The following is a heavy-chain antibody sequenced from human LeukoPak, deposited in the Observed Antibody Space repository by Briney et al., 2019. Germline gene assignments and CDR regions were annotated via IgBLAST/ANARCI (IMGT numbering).Heavy chain of an antibody. CDR3: ASHPLRGGYYYGMDV. V-gene: IGHV4-59*08. J-gene: IGHJ6*02. Sequence: PSETLSLTCAVYGGSFSGYYWSWIRQPPGKGLEWIGYIYYSGSTNYNPSLKSRVTISVDTSKNQFSLKLSSVTAADTAVYYCASHPLRGGYYYGMDVWGQGTTVTVSS. CDR1: GGSFSGYY. D-gene: IGHD3-10*01. CDR2: IYYSGST.